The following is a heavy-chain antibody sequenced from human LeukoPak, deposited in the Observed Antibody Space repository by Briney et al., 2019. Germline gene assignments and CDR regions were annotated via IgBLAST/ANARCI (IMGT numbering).Heavy chain of an antibody. CDR3: ARVGSGSYYPR. CDR1: GFTFSSYA. CDR2: ISNSGDST. J-gene: IGHJ1*01. Sequence: GGSLRLSCAASGFTFSSYAMSWVRQAPGKGLEWVSAISNSGDSTFYADSVKGRFTISRDNSKNTVYLQMNSLRVEDTAVYYCARVGSGSYYPRWGQGTPVTVSS. D-gene: IGHD1-26*01. V-gene: IGHV3-23*01.